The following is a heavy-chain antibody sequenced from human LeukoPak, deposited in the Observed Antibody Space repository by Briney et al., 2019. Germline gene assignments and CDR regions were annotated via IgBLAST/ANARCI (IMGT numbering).Heavy chain of an antibody. CDR2: ISGSTNST. J-gene: IGHJ4*02. Sequence: GRSLRLSCAASGFTFSSYAVSWVRQAPGKGLEWVSVISGSTNSTYNADSVKGRFTISRDNSKNTLYLQMNSLRAEDTAVYYCAKLRRTTRFHIFPYYFDYWGQGTLVTVSS. D-gene: IGHD1/OR15-1a*01. CDR3: AKLRRTTRFHIFPYYFDY. V-gene: IGHV3-23*01. CDR1: GFTFSSYA.